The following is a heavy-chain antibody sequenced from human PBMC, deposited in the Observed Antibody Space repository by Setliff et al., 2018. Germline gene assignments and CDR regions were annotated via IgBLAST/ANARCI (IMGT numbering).Heavy chain of an antibody. V-gene: IGHV1-18*01. CDR2: ISGFTGFT. Sequence: ASVKVSCKASGYTFTRFGVSWVRQAPGQGLEWMGWISGFTGFTQYSQKFKGRVAVTIDKSTSTAYMDLTSLRSDDTAVYYCLRDRPYSNSPEYSFDVWGQGTTVTVSS. D-gene: IGHD6-6*01. CDR3: LRDRPYSNSPEYSFDV. J-gene: IGHJ3*01. CDR1: GYTFTRFG.